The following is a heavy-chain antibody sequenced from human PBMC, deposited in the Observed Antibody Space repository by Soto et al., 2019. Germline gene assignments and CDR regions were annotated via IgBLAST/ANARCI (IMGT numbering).Heavy chain of an antibody. CDR1: GGSISSGDYY. D-gene: IGHD3-3*01. Sequence: QVQLQESGPGLVKPSQTLSLTCTVSGGSISSGDYYWSWIRQPPGKGLEWIGYIYYSGSTYYNPSLKSRVTTSVDTSKNQFSLKLSSVTAADTAVYYCASSLLSGYDFWSGYLPPSFDIWGQGTMVTVSS. CDR2: IYYSGST. V-gene: IGHV4-30-4*01. CDR3: ASSLLSGYDFWSGYLPPSFDI. J-gene: IGHJ3*02.